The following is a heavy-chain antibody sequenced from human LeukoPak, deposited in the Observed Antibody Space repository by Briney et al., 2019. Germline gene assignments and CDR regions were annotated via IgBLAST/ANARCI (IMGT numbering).Heavy chain of an antibody. Sequence: PSETLSLTCTVSGGSISSYYWSWIRQPPGKGLEWIGYIYYSGSTNYNPSLKSRVTISVDTSKSQFSLKLSSVTAADTAVYYCARAAVVVPAAIVWFDPWGQGTLVTVSS. J-gene: IGHJ5*02. V-gene: IGHV4-59*01. CDR1: GGSISSYY. CDR2: IYYSGST. D-gene: IGHD2-2*02. CDR3: ARAAVVVPAAIVWFDP.